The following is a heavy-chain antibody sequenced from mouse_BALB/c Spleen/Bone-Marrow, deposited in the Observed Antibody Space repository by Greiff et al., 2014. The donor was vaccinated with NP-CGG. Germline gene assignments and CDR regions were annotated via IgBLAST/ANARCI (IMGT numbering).Heavy chain of an antibody. CDR2: INPGSGGT. CDR1: GYAFTNHL. J-gene: IGHJ3*01. V-gene: IGHV1-54*03. D-gene: IGHD2-1*01. Sequence: QVQLQQSGAELVRPGTSVKVSCKASGYAFTNHLIEWVKQRPGQGLEWIGVINPGSGGTNYNEKFKGKATLTADKSSSTAYMQLSSLTSDDSAVYFCARRDGNYAWFAYWGQGTLVTVSA. CDR3: ARRDGNYAWFAY.